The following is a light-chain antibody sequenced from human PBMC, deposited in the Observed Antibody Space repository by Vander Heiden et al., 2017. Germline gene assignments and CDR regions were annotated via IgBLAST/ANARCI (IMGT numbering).Light chain of an antibody. V-gene: IGLV1-44*01. CDR1: SSNIGSNT. J-gene: IGLJ3*02. CDR2: SNN. CDR3: AAWDDSLNGWV. Sequence: QSVLTQPPSASGIPGQRVTTSCSGSSSNIGSNTVNWYQQLPGTAPKLLFYSNNQRPSGVPDRFSGSKSGTSASLAISGLQSEDEADYYCAAWDDSLNGWVFGGGNKLTVL.